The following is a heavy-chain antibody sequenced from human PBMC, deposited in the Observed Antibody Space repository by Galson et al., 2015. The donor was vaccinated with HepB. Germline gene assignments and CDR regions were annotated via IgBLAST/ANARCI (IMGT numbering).Heavy chain of an antibody. J-gene: IGHJ4*02. CDR2: INTDNEGT. D-gene: IGHD1-26*01. V-gene: IGHV1-3*04. CDR1: GYTFTSYA. CDR3: ARDDPHRTGDPVGY. Sequence: SVKVSCKASGYTFTSYAMHWVRQAPGQRLEWMGWINTDNEGTKYSQRFQGRVTISRDTSASAVYMEMSSLTSEDTAVYYCARDDPHRTGDPVGYWGQGTLVTVSS.